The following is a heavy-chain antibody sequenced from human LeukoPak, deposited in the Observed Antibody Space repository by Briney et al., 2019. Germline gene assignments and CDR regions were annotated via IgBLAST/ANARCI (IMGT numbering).Heavy chain of an antibody. V-gene: IGHV3-23*01. J-gene: IGHJ3*01. CDR1: RFTFNSYA. D-gene: IGHD2/OR15-2a*01. CDR3: TKRTDSTGSRASAFDV. Sequence: PGGSLRLSCAASRFTFNSYAMSWVRQAPGKGLEWVSVIGGSNGITFYVGSVKGRFTISRDNSKSTLYLQMTSLRAEDSAFFYCTKRTDSTGSRASAFDVWGQGTVVTVSS. CDR2: IGGSNGIT.